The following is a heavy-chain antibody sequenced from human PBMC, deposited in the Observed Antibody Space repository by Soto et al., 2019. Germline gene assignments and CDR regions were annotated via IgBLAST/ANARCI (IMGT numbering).Heavy chain of an antibody. D-gene: IGHD2-21*01. CDR3: ANQCCGEGGDFDY. CDR1: GFTFSSYA. V-gene: IGHV3-23*01. Sequence: EVQLLESGGGLVQPGGSLRLSCAASGFTFSSYAMSWVRQAPGKGLEWVSAISGSGGSTYYADSVKGRFTISRDNSKNTLYLQMNSLRDEDTAVYYCANQCCGEGGDFDYWGQGTLVTVSS. J-gene: IGHJ4*02. CDR2: ISGSGGST.